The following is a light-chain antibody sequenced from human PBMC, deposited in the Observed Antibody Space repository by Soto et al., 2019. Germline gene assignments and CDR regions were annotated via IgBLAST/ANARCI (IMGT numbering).Light chain of an antibody. CDR3: QQRSSWPRT. J-gene: IGKJ1*01. V-gene: IGKV3-11*01. CDR1: QSVSSY. Sequence: EIVLTQSPATVSLSPGERATLSCRASQSVSSYLAWYQQKPGQPPRLLIYDASNRATGIPARFSGSGSGTDFTLTINSLEPEDVAVYYFQQRSSWPRTFGQGTKVXI. CDR2: DAS.